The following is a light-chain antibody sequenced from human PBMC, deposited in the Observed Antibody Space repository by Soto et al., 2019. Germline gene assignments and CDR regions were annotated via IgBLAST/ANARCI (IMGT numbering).Light chain of an antibody. CDR3: GTWDSSLSVGV. CDR2: DNI. V-gene: IGLV1-51*01. J-gene: IGLJ3*02. Sequence: QSVLTQPPSVSAAPGQKVTISCSGSSSNIGANYVSWYQKIPGTAPKLLIYDNIKRPSGIPDRFSGSKSGTSATLGITGLQTGDEADYYCGTWDSSLSVGVFGGGTKLTVL. CDR1: SSNIGANY.